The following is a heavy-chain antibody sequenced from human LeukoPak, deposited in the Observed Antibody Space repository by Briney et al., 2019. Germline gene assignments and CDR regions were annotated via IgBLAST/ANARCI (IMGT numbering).Heavy chain of an antibody. D-gene: IGHD5-18*01. CDR2: INPNSGGT. V-gene: IGHV1-2*02. Sequence: ASVKVSCKASGYTFTGYFMHWVRQAPGQGLEWMGWINPNSGGTNYAQKFQGRVTMTRDTSISTAYMELSRLRSDDTAVYHCARGPQLWLRGNWFDSWGQGTLVTVSS. CDR1: GYTFTGYF. CDR3: ARGPQLWLRGNWFDS. J-gene: IGHJ5*01.